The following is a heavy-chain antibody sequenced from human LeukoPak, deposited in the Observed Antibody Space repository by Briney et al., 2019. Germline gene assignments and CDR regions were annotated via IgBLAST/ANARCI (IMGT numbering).Heavy chain of an antibody. D-gene: IGHD3-22*01. J-gene: IGHJ4*02. V-gene: IGHV3-30*18. CDR3: AKARNYYDSSGYYLNY. CDR2: ISYDGSNK. CDR1: GFTFSSYG. Sequence: GGSVRLSCAAPGFTFSSYGMHWVRQAPGKGLEWVAVISYDGSNKYYADSVKGRFTISRDNSKNTLYLQMNSLRAEDTAVYYCAKARNYYDSSGYYLNYWGQGTLVTVSS.